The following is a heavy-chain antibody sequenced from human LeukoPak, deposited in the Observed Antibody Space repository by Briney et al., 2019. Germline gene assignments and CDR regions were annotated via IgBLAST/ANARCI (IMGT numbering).Heavy chain of an antibody. CDR1: GGSISSYY. CDR2: IYYSGST. J-gene: IGHJ5*02. Sequence: SETLSFTCTVSGGSISSYYWSWIRQPPGKGLEWIGYIYYSGSTNYNPSLKSRVTISVDTSKNQFSLKLSSVTAADTAVYYCARDMENWFDPWGQGTLVTVSS. D-gene: IGHD1-1*01. CDR3: ARDMENWFDP. V-gene: IGHV4-59*01.